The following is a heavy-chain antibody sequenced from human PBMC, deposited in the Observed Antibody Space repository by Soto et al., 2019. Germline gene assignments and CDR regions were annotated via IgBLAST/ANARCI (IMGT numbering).Heavy chain of an antibody. CDR2: IYHSGST. Sequence: SLTCAVSGGSISSGGYSWSWIRQPPGKGLEWIGYIYHSGSTYYNPSLKSRVTISVDRSKNQFSLKLSSVTAADTAVYYCASEYYDSSYYYGMDVWGQGTTVTVSS. CDR1: GGSISSGGYS. D-gene: IGHD3-22*01. CDR3: ASEYYDSSYYYGMDV. J-gene: IGHJ6*02. V-gene: IGHV4-30-2*01.